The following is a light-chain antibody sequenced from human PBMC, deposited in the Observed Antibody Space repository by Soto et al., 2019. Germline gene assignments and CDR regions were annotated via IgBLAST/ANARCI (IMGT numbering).Light chain of an antibody. Sequence: DIQMTQSPCSLSASVVDRVTVTCRASQSISSYLNWYQQKPGKAPKLLIYAASSLQSGVPSRFSGSGSGTDFTLTISSLQPEDFATYYCQKSYSTPRKFGQGTKVDIK. CDR3: QKSYSTPRK. V-gene: IGKV1-39*01. CDR1: QSISSY. CDR2: AAS. J-gene: IGKJ1*01.